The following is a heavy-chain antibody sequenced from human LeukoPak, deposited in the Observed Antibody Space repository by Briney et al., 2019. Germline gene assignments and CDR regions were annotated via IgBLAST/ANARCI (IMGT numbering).Heavy chain of an antibody. CDR2: TNPNSGNT. D-gene: IGHD6-6*01. V-gene: IGHV1-8*01. J-gene: IGHJ6*03. Sequence: ASVKVSCKASGYTFTSYDINWVRQATGQGLEWMGWTNPNSGNTGYAQKFQGRVTMTRNTSISTAYMELSSLRSEDTAVYYCARIGRRVPWYYYMDVWGKGTTVTVSS. CDR1: GYTFTSYD. CDR3: ARIGRRVPWYYYMDV.